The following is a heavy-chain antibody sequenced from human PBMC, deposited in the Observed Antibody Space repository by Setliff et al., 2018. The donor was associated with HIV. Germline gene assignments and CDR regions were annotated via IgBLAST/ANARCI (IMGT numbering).Heavy chain of an antibody. Sequence: SETLSLTCIVSGGSISSSSSYWGWIRLPPGKGLEWIGSMYYSGNTYYNPSLKSRVTISLDKSKNQFSLKLTSVTAADPAVYYCARGTYYYETSGYHYDKTWAGTCFDYWGQGTLVTVSS. V-gene: IGHV4-39*07. CDR2: MYYSGNT. CDR1: GGSISSSSSY. CDR3: ARGTYYYETSGYHYDKTWAGTCFDY. D-gene: IGHD3-22*01. J-gene: IGHJ4*02.